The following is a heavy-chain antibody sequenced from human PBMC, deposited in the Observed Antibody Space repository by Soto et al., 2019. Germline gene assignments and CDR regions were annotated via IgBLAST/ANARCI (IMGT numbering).Heavy chain of an antibody. CDR2: IHYSGNP. Sequence: QVQLQESGPGLVPPSETLSLTCTVSGDSISSNYWSWIRQPPGKGLEWIGYIHYSGNPTYNPSFKSRVTMSVDRSKNQFSLRLSSLTAADTAVYYCARKSPLLENAYYGMAVWGQGTTVTVSS. V-gene: IGHV4-59*08. CDR1: GDSISSNY. D-gene: IGHD2-21*01. CDR3: ARKSPLLENAYYGMAV. J-gene: IGHJ6*02.